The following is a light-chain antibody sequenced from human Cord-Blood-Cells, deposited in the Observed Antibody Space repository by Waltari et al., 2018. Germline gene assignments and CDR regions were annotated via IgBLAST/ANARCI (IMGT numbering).Light chain of an antibody. CDR1: ALPTQY. V-gene: IGLV3-25*02. Sequence: SYELPQPPSVSVSPGQTARITCPGDALPTQYAYWYQQKPGQAPVLVIYKDRERPSGIPERFSGSSSGTTVTLTISGVQAEDGADYYCQSADSSGTCWVFGGGTKLTVL. CDR2: KDR. CDR3: QSADSSGTCWV. J-gene: IGLJ3*02.